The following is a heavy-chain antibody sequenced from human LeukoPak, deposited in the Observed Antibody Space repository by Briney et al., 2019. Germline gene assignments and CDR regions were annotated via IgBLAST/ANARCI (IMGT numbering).Heavy chain of an antibody. CDR2: ISWNSGSI. J-gene: IGHJ4*02. D-gene: IGHD3-22*01. CDR1: GFTFDDYA. V-gene: IGHV3-9*01. Sequence: GRSLRLSCAASGFTFDDYAMHWVRQAPGKGLEWVSGISWNSGSIGYAGSVKGRFTISRDNAKNFLYLQMNSLRAEDTALYYCAKGMSIGDYYDSSGYYGTTFDYWGQGTLVTVSS. CDR3: AKGMSIGDYYDSSGYYGTTFDY.